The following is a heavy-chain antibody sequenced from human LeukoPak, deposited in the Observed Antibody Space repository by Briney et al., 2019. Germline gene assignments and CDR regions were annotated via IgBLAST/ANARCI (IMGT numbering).Heavy chain of an antibody. V-gene: IGHV4-4*07. CDR3: ARDVPYQLHGGWFDP. D-gene: IGHD2-2*01. CDR1: GGSISSYY. Sequence: SETLSLTCTVSGGSISSYYWSWIRQPAGKGLEWIGRIYTSGSTNYNPSLKSRVTMSVDTSKNQFSLELSSVTAADTAVYYCARDVPYQLHGGWFDPWGQGTLVTVSS. J-gene: IGHJ5*02. CDR2: IYTSGST.